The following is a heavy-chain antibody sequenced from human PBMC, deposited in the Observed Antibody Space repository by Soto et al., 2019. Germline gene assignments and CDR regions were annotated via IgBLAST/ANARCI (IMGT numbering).Heavy chain of an antibody. CDR1: GGSISSYY. D-gene: IGHD1-20*01. Sequence: QVQLQESGPGLVKPSETLSLTCTVSGGSISSYYWSWIRQPPGKGLEWIGYIYYSGSTNYNPSLKSRVTISVDTSKNQFSLKLSSVTAADTAVYYCARTPLGITADLFDYWGQGTLVTVSS. CDR2: IYYSGST. CDR3: ARTPLGITADLFDY. J-gene: IGHJ4*02. V-gene: IGHV4-59*01.